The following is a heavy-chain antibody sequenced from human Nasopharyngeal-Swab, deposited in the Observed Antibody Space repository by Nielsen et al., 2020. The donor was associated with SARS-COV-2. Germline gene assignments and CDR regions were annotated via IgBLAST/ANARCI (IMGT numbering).Heavy chain of an antibody. CDR2: TFYSGST. D-gene: IGHD3-3*01. Sequence: SETLSLTCTVSGDSISNTDYYWGWIRQPPGRGLEWIASTFYSGSTYYNPSLRSRVTISIDTSKNQFSLKLSSVTAAETAVYYCASAPKLRFLDWLGPVFGYWGQGSLVTVSS. CDR3: ASAPKLRFLDWLGPVFGY. J-gene: IGHJ4*02. V-gene: IGHV4-39*01. CDR1: GDSISNTDYY.